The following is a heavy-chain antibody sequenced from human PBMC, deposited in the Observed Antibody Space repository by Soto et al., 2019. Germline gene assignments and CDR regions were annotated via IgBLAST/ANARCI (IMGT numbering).Heavy chain of an antibody. D-gene: IGHD4-4*01. J-gene: IGHJ5*02. Sequence: GASVKVSCKASGGTFSSYAISWVRQAPGQGLEWMGGIIPIFGTANYAQKFQGRVTITADESTSTAYMELSSLRSEDTAVYYCASHHTVTHNWFDPWGQGTLVTVSS. CDR2: IIPIFGTA. CDR1: GGTFSSYA. CDR3: ASHHTVTHNWFDP. V-gene: IGHV1-69*13.